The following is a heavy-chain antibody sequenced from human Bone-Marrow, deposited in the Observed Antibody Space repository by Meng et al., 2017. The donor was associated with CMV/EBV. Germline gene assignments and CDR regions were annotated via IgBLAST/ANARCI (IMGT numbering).Heavy chain of an antibody. D-gene: IGHD6-6*01. J-gene: IGHJ6*02. CDR3: ARDLAKWGYSSSSVYGMAF. CDR2: ISSSGSTI. V-gene: IGHV3-48*03. CDR1: GFTFSSYE. Sequence: GESLKISCAASGFTFSSYEMNWVRQAPGKGLEWVSYISSSGSTIYYADSVKGRFTISRDNAKNSLYLQMNSLRAEDTAVYYCARDLAKWGYSSSSVYGMAFWGQGTTVTVAS.